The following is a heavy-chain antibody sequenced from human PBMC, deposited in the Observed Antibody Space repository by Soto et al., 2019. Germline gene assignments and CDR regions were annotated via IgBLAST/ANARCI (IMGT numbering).Heavy chain of an antibody. Sequence: QVQLVESGGGVVQPGRSLRLSCTASGFTFSSYAMHWVRQAPGKGLEWVAVISYDGSNKYCADSVKGRFTISRDNSKNTMYLQMNSLRVEDTAVYYCARPYSSGWYGDLDYWGQGTLVTVSS. CDR3: ARPYSSGWYGDLDY. V-gene: IGHV3-30-3*01. D-gene: IGHD6-19*01. CDR1: GFTFSSYA. J-gene: IGHJ4*02. CDR2: ISYDGSNK.